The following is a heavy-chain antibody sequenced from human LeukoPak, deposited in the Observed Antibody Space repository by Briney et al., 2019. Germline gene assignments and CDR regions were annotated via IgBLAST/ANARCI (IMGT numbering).Heavy chain of an antibody. CDR3: AKDGLRYFDWLLYFDY. V-gene: IGHV3-23*01. J-gene: IGHJ4*02. CDR1: GFTFSSYA. CDR2: ISGSGGST. Sequence: GESLKISCAASGFTFSSYAMSWVRQAPGKGLEWVSAISGSGGSTYYADSVKGRFTISRDNSKNTLYLQMNSLRAEDTAVYYCAKDGLRYFDWLLYFDYWGQGTLVTVSS. D-gene: IGHD3-9*01.